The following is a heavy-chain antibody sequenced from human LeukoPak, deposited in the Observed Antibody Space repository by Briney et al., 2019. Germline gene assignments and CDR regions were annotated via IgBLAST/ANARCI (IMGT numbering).Heavy chain of an antibody. V-gene: IGHV4-39*07. J-gene: IGHJ5*02. CDR2: IHYSGST. D-gene: IGHD3-3*01. CDR3: AREWRGKNWFDP. Sequence: SETLSLTCTVSGVSISSSNSYWGWIRQPPGKGLEWIGSIHYSGSTYYNPSLKSRVTISVDTSKKQFSLKLSSVTAADTAVYYCAREWRGKNWFDPWGQGTLVTVSS. CDR1: GVSISSSNSY.